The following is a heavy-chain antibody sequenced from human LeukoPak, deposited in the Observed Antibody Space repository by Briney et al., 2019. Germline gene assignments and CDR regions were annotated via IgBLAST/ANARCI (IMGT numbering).Heavy chain of an antibody. V-gene: IGHV3-30*18. Sequence: GSLRLSCAASGFTFSSYGMHWVRQAPGKGLEWVAVISYDGSNKYYADSVKCRFTISRDNSKNTLYLQMNSLRAEDTAVYYCAKVGATIAVADYWGQGTLVTVSS. CDR3: AKVGATIAVADY. CDR2: ISYDGSNK. D-gene: IGHD6-19*01. J-gene: IGHJ4*02. CDR1: GFTFSSYG.